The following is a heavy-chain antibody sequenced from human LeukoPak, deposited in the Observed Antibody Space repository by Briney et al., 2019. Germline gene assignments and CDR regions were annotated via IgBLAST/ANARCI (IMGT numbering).Heavy chain of an antibody. CDR3: ARGPPGRFLEWLWTYYMDV. Sequence: PGGSLRLSCAASGFTFSTYAMSWVRQAPGKGLEWVSVIYSGGSTYYADSVKGRFTISRDNSKNTLYLQMNSLRAEDTAVYYCARGPPGRFLEWLWTYYMDVWGKGTTVTVSS. CDR1: GFTFSTYA. J-gene: IGHJ6*03. CDR2: IYSGGST. V-gene: IGHV3-53*01. D-gene: IGHD3-3*01.